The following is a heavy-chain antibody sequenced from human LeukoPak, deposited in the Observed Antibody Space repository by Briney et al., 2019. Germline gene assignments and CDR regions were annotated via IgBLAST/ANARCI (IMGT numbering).Heavy chain of an antibody. CDR1: GFTFSSYS. V-gene: IGHV3-21*01. Sequence: PGGSLRLSCAASGFTFSSYSMNWVRQAPGKGLEWVSSISSSSSYIYYADSVKGRFTISRDNAKNSLYLQMNSLRAEDTAVYYCAGEAGQLVKNWGQGTLVTVSS. J-gene: IGHJ4*02. D-gene: IGHD6-13*01. CDR2: ISSSSSYI. CDR3: AGEAGQLVKN.